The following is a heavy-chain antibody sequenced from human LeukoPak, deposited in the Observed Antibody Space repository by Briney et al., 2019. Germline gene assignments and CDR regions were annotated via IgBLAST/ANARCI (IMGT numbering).Heavy chain of an antibody. D-gene: IGHD5-18*01. V-gene: IGHV3-23*01. J-gene: IGHJ4*02. CDR3: ARGGNTYGYFDY. CDR1: GFTFSSYA. CDR2: ISGSGSTT. Sequence: GGSLRLSCAASGFTFSSYAMTWVRQAPGKGLERVSAISGSGSTTYYADSVKGRFTISRDNSKNTLYLQMSSLRAEDTAVYYCARGGNTYGYFDYWGQGTLVTVSS.